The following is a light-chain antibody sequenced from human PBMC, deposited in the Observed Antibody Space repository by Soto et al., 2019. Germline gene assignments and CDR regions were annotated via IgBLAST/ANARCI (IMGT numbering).Light chain of an antibody. CDR2: SNN. CDR1: SSNIGSNT. J-gene: IGLJ1*01. V-gene: IGLV1-44*01. Sequence: QSVLTQPPSASGTPGQRVTISCSGSSSNIGSNTVNWYQQLPGTAPKLLIYSNNQRPSGVPDRFSGSKSGTSASLTIYGLQAEDEADYYCCSYAGSYTHVFGTGTKVTVL. CDR3: CSYAGSYTHV.